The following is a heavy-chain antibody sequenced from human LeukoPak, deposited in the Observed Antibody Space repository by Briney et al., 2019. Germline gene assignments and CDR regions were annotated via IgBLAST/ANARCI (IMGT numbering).Heavy chain of an antibody. D-gene: IGHD1-1*01. V-gene: IGHV4-34*01. CDR1: GGSFSGYN. J-gene: IGHJ4*02. Sequence: SETLSLTCAVYGGSFSGYNWSWIRQPPGKGLGWIGDIYYSVNIDNNPSPKSRVTMSVDTSKHQFSLKLSSVTAADTAVYYCVGAPRGVRPANEDYWGQGTLVTVSS. CDR2: IYYSVNI. CDR3: VGAPRGVRPANEDY.